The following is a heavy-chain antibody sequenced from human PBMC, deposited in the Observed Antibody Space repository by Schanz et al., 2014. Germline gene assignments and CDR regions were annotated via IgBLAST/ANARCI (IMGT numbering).Heavy chain of an antibody. CDR1: GYTFTGHH. J-gene: IGHJ5*02. D-gene: IGHD3-3*01. CDR2: NNPNSGDR. V-gene: IGHV1-2*02. Sequence: QVQLVQSGAEVKKPGASVKVSCKASGYTFTGHHMHWVRQAPGQGFEWMGWNNPNSGDRNYAKKFQGRVTRTRDTSISTAYMKLRRLKSADTSVCACARNDRFVEWSLLGSWGQGTLVTVSS. CDR3: ARNDRFVEWSLLGS.